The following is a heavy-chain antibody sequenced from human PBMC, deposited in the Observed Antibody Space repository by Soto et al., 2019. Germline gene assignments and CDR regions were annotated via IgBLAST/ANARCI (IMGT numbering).Heavy chain of an antibody. D-gene: IGHD6-19*01. CDR1: GFTVSSNY. CDR3: ARPLPGIAVAGTGY. V-gene: IGHV3-53*01. J-gene: IGHJ4*02. Sequence: GSLRLSCAASGFTVSSNYMSWVRQAPGKGLEWVSVIYSGGSTYYADSVKGRFTISRDNSKNTLYLQMNSLRAEDMAVYYCARPLPGIAVAGTGYWGQGTLVTVSS. CDR2: IYSGGST.